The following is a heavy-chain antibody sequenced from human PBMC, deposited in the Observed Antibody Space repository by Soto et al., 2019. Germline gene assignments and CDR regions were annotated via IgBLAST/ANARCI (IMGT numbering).Heavy chain of an antibody. V-gene: IGHV3-7*01. CDR2: IKQDGSKA. CDR1: GFAFWGDW. Sequence: EVHLVESGGGLVQPGGSLRLSCVASGFAFWGDWMRWVRQAPGKGLEWVANIKQDGSKAQYLESVRGRFTISRDNSKSSVYLQMNSLRAEDTALYYCARDFYGGFSYGPGDSWGQGTLVTVSS. D-gene: IGHD2-15*01. J-gene: IGHJ4*02. CDR3: ARDFYGGFSYGPGDS.